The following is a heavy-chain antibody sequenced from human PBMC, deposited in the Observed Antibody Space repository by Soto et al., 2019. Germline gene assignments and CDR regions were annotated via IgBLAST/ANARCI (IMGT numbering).Heavy chain of an antibody. D-gene: IGHD2-2*01. CDR2: MNPYTGKA. J-gene: IGHJ6*02. Sequence: ASVKVSCKASGYTFTTYDINWVRQAPGQGLEWMGWMNPYTGKAGYAQKFQGRVTMTRDNSISTAYMELSSLRSEDTAVYYCARVSGIVVVPAAKRYYYGMDVWGQGTTVTVSS. V-gene: IGHV1-8*01. CDR1: GYTFTTYD. CDR3: ARVSGIVVVPAAKRYYYGMDV.